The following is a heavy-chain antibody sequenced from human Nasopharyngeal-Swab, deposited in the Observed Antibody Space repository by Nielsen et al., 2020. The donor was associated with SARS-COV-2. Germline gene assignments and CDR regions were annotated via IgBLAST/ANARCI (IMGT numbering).Heavy chain of an antibody. CDR1: GFTFSSYS. CDR3: AKKWSPFILTWGMDV. D-gene: IGHD3-9*01. V-gene: IGHV3-30*18. J-gene: IGHJ6*02. CDR2: ISYEGSKE. Sequence: GESLKISCAASGFTFSSYSMNWVRQAPGKGPEWVAVISYEGSKEYYADSVEGRFTISKDNSKNMVYLQMHSLRTEDTAVYYCAKKWSPFILTWGMDVWGQGTTVTVAS.